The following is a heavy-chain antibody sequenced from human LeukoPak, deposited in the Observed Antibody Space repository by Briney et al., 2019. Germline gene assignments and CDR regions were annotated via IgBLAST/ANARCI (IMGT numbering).Heavy chain of an antibody. CDR3: ARGPSTGDFDY. D-gene: IGHD1-1*01. Sequence: ASVKVSCKASGYSFTGYYLHWMRQALGQRFEWMGWINPNSGDTSYAQKSQGRVTMTRDTSISTVYMDLSSLRSDDTAVYYCARGPSTGDFDYWGQGTPVTVSS. J-gene: IGHJ4*02. CDR2: INPNSGDT. V-gene: IGHV1-2*02. CDR1: GYSFTGYY.